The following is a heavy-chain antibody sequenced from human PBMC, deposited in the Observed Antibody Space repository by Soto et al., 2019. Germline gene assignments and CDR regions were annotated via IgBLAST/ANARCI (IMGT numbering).Heavy chain of an antibody. Sequence: NPSETLSLTCAVYGGSFSGYYWSWIRQPPGKGLEWIGEINHGGSTNYNPSLKSRVTMSLDTSKNQFSLKLTSVTAADTSVYYCARGPEYYYGGSGYVDYWGRGTRVTVSS. V-gene: IGHV4-34*01. CDR2: INHGGST. CDR1: GGSFSGYY. D-gene: IGHD3-22*01. J-gene: IGHJ4*02. CDR3: ARGPEYYYGGSGYVDY.